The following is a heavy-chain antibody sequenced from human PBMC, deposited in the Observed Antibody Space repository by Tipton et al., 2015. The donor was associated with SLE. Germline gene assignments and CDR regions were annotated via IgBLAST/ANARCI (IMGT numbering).Heavy chain of an antibody. CDR3: ARDLTADYPLDY. CDR2: ISYDGSNK. D-gene: IGHD5-12*01. CDR1: GFTFSSYA. J-gene: IGHJ4*02. Sequence: RSLRLSCAASGFTFSSYAMHWVRQAPGKGLEWVAVISYDGSNKYYADSVKGRFTISRDNSKNTLYLQMNSLRAEDTAVYYCARDLTADYPLDYWGQGTLVTVSS. V-gene: IGHV3-30*04.